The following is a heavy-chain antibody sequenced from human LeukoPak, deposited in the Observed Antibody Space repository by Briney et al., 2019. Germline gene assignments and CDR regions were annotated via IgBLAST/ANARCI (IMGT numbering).Heavy chain of an antibody. CDR2: IKQDGSEK. Sequence: GGSLRLSCAASGFTFSSYWMSWVRQAPGKGLEWVANIKQDGSEKYYVDSVKGRFTISRDNAKNSLYLQMNSLRAEDTAVYYCASGVGQLVHYFDYWGQGTLVTVSS. V-gene: IGHV3-7*01. CDR3: ASGVGQLVHYFDY. CDR1: GFTFSSYW. D-gene: IGHD6-6*01. J-gene: IGHJ4*02.